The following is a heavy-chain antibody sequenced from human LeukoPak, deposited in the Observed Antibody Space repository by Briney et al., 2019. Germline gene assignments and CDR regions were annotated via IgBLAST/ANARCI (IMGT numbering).Heavy chain of an antibody. CDR2: IIPILGIA. V-gene: IGHV1-69*04. CDR1: GGTFSSYA. J-gene: IGHJ6*02. CDR3: ARERMGGQQLAELYYYYGMDV. Sequence: SVKVSCKASGGTFSSYAISWVRQAPGQGREWMGRIIPILGIANYAQRFQGRVTITADKSTSTAYMELSSLRSEDTAVYYCARERMGGQQLAELYYYYGMDVWGQGTTVTVSS. D-gene: IGHD6-13*01.